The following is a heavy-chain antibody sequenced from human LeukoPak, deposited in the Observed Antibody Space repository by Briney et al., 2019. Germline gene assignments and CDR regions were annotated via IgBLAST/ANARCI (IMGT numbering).Heavy chain of an antibody. CDR2: IYYSGST. CDR3: ARFSTLYYYYYGMDV. D-gene: IGHD2-2*01. Sequence: QPSETLSLTCTVSGGSVSSGSYYWSWIRQPPGKGLEWIGYIYYSGSTNYNPSLKSRVTISVDTSKNQFSLKLSSVTAADTAVYYCARFSTLYYYYYGMDVWGQGTTVTVSS. CDR1: GGSVSSGSYY. V-gene: IGHV4-61*01. J-gene: IGHJ6*02.